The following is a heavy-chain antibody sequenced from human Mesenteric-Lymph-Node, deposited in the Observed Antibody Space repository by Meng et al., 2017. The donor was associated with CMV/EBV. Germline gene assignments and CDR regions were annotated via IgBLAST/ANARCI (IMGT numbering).Heavy chain of an antibody. V-gene: IGHV4-34*01. Sequence: SETLSLTCAVYGGSFSGYYWSWIRQPPGKGLEWIGEINHSGSINYNPSLKSRVTISVDTSKNQFSLKLSSVTAADTAVYYCARDRAYSSSWYGGNWFDPWGQGTLVTVSS. D-gene: IGHD6-13*01. CDR2: INHSGSI. CDR3: ARDRAYSSSWYGGNWFDP. J-gene: IGHJ5*02. CDR1: GGSFSGYY.